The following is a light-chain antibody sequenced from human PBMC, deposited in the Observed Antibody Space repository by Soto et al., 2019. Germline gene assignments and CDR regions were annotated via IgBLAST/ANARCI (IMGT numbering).Light chain of an antibody. CDR2: LEGSGSY. V-gene: IGLV4-60*02. CDR1: SGHSSYI. J-gene: IGLJ3*02. CDR3: ETWDSNTHTG. Sequence: QSVLTQSSSASASLGSSVKLTCTLSSGHSSYIIAWHQQQPGKAPRYLMKLEGSGSYNKGSGVPDRFSGSSSGADRYLTISNLQFEDEAEYYCETWDSNTHTGFGGGTKLTVL.